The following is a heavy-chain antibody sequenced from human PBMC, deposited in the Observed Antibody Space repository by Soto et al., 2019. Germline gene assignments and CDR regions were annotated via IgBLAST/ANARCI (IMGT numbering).Heavy chain of an antibody. V-gene: IGHV5-51*01. CDR2: IYPGDSDT. Sequence: GESLKISCKGSGYSFTSYWIGWVRQMPGKGLEWMGIIYPGDSDTRYSPSFQGQVTISADKSISTAYLQWSSLKASDTAMYYCGSGSYPEYYYYYGMDVWGQGTTVTVSS. CDR3: GSGSYPEYYYYYGMDV. D-gene: IGHD3-10*01. CDR1: GYSFTSYW. J-gene: IGHJ6*02.